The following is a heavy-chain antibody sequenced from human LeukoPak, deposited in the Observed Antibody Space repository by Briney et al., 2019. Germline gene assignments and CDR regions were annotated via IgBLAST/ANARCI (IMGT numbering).Heavy chain of an antibody. D-gene: IGHD3-10*01. CDR1: GYTFSGYY. J-gene: IGHJ4*02. CDR2: INPNSGGT. V-gene: IGHV1-2*02. CDR3: ARDFSMVRGVVIYYFDY. Sequence: GASVKVSCKASGYTFSGYYMHWVRQAPGQGLEWMGWINPNSGGTNYAQKFQGRVTMTRDTSISTAYMELSRLRSDDTAVYYCARDFSMVRGVVIYYFDYWGQGTLVTVSS.